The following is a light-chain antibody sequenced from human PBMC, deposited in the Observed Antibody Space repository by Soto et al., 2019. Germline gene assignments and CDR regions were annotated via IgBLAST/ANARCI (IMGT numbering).Light chain of an antibody. Sequence: QSVLTQPPSASGSPGQSVTISCTGTSSDVGAYIFVSWYQQHPGKAPKLMVYDVNRRPPGVPDRFFGSKSGNTASLTVSGRQAEDEADYYCVSFAGGTYVFGTGTKVTVL. CDR1: SSDVGAYIF. V-gene: IGLV2-8*01. CDR2: DVN. CDR3: VSFAGGTYV. J-gene: IGLJ1*01.